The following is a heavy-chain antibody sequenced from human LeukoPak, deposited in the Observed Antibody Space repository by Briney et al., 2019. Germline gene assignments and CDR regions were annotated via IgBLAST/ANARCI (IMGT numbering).Heavy chain of an antibody. D-gene: IGHD6-13*01. CDR3: ARGRVAAAGTIYYYYYYMDV. CDR1: GGSFSGYY. V-gene: IGHV4-34*01. J-gene: IGHJ6*03. CDR2: INHSGST. Sequence: SETLSLTCAVYGGSFSGYYWSWIRQPPGKGLEWIGEINHSGSTNYNPSLKSRVTISVDTSKNHFSLKLSSVTAADTAVYYCARGRVAAAGTIYYYYYYMDVWGKGTTVTVSS.